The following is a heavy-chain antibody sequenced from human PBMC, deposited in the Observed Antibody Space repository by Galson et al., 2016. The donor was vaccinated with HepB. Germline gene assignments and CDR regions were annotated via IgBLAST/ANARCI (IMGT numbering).Heavy chain of an antibody. Sequence: SLRLSCAASGFTFTDYTLHWVRQVPGKGLEWLCLVTWDGVNTFYADSVKGRFTISRDNSKNFLNLQMNSLRTEDTGLYYWVMERNRLFDHWGQGTLVTVSS. J-gene: IGHJ4*02. CDR3: VMERNRLFDH. D-gene: IGHD2-21*01. CDR2: VTWDGVNT. V-gene: IGHV3-43*01. CDR1: GFTFTDYT.